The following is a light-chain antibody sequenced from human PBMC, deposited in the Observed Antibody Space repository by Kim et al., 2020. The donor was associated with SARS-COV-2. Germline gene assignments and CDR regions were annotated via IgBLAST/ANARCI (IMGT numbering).Light chain of an antibody. Sequence: DIVMTQSPLSLPVTXGEPASISCRSSQSLLHSNGYNYLDWYLQKPGQSPQLLIYLGSNRASGVPDRFSGSGSGTDFTLKISRVEAEDVGVYYCMQALQTSITFGQGTRLEIK. CDR1: QSLLHSNGYNY. CDR3: MQALQTSIT. CDR2: LGS. J-gene: IGKJ5*01. V-gene: IGKV2-28*01.